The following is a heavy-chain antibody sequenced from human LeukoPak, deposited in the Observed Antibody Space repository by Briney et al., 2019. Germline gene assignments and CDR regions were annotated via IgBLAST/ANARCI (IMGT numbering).Heavy chain of an antibody. CDR1: GFTFSSYW. V-gene: IGHV3-7*01. D-gene: IGHD4-17*01. CDR3: ARDQTVIDWFDP. Sequence: PGGSLRLSCAASGFTFSSYWMSWVRQAPGKGLEWVASIKQDGSEKYYVDSVKGRFTIFRDNAKNSLYLQMNSLRAEDTAVYYCARDQTVIDWFDPWGQGTLVTVSS. CDR2: IKQDGSEK. J-gene: IGHJ5*02.